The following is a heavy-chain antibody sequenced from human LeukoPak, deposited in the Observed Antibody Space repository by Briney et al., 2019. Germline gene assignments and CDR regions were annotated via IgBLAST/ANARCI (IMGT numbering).Heavy chain of an antibody. CDR3: ARVRIAAAGDAFDI. CDR2: ISSSSSYI. D-gene: IGHD6-13*01. CDR1: GFSISTYA. J-gene: IGHJ3*02. V-gene: IGHV3-21*01. Sequence: GGSLRLSCAASGFSISTYAMSWVRQAPGKGLEWVSSISSSSSYIYYADSVKGRFTISRDNAKNSLYLQMNSLRAEDTAVYYCARVRIAAAGDAFDIWGQGTMVTVSS.